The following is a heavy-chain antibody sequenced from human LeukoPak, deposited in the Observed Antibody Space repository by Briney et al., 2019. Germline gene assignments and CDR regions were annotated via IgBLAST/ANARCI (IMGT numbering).Heavy chain of an antibody. CDR2: IYNDGST. J-gene: IGHJ4*02. Sequence: GGSLRLSCAASGFTVSSNFMSWVRQAPGKGLEWVSIIYNDGSTYYADSVKGRFTISRDNSKNTLYLQMNSLKAEETALYYCARETSGFDFWGQGTLVTVSS. CDR1: GFTVSSNF. D-gene: IGHD1-26*01. V-gene: IGHV3-53*01. CDR3: ARETSGFDF.